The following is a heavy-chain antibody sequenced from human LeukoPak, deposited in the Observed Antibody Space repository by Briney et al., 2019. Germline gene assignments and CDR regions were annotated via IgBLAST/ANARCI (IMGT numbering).Heavy chain of an antibody. J-gene: IGHJ4*02. CDR2: IYHSGST. CDR1: GYSISSGYY. Sequence: SETLSLTCTVSGYSISSGYYWGWIRQPPGKGLEWIGSIYHSGSTYYNPSLKSRVTISVDTSKNQFSLKLSSVTAADTAVYYCARDGQWLGHWGQGTLVTISS. D-gene: IGHD6-19*01. V-gene: IGHV4-38-2*02. CDR3: ARDGQWLGH.